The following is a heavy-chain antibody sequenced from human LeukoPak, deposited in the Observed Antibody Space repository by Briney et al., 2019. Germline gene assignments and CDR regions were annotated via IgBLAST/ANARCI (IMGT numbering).Heavy chain of an antibody. J-gene: IGHJ4*02. CDR2: ISSSSSYI. D-gene: IGHD2-21*02. Sequence: PGGSLRLSCAASGFTFSSYSMNWVRQAPGKGLEWVSSISSSSSYIYYADSVKGRFTISRDNAKNSLYLQMNSLRAEDTAVYYCAKNFDYCGGDCYPYFDYWGQGTLVTVSS. CDR1: GFTFSSYS. V-gene: IGHV3-21*04. CDR3: AKNFDYCGGDCYPYFDY.